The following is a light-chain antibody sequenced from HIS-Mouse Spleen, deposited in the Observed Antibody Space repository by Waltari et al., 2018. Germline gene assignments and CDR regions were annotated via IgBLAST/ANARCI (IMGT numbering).Light chain of an antibody. V-gene: IGLV2-23*01. Sequence: SALTQPASVSGSPGQSITISCTGTSSDVGRYNLVSWYQQHPGKAPKPMIYEGSKRPSGVSNRFSGSKSGNTASLTISGLQAEDEADYYCCSYAGSSTWVFGGGTKLTVL. CDR1: SSDVGRYNL. CDR3: CSYAGSSTWV. J-gene: IGLJ3*02. CDR2: EGS.